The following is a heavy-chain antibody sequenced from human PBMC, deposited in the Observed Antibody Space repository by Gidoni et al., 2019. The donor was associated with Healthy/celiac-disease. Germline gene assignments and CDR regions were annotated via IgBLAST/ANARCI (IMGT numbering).Heavy chain of an antibody. J-gene: IGHJ4*02. CDR1: GGSFSGYY. Sequence: QLQLQQWGAGLLKPSATLSLTCAVYGGSFSGYYWSWIRQPPGKGLEWIGEINHSGSTNYNPSLKSRVTISVDTSKNQFSLKLSSVTAADTAVYYCARGREWFGELFYFDYWGQGTLVTVSS. V-gene: IGHV4-34*01. D-gene: IGHD3-10*01. CDR3: ARGREWFGELFYFDY. CDR2: INHSGST.